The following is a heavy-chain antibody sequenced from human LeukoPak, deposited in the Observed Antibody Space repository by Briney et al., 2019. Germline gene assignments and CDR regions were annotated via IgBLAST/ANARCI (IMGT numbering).Heavy chain of an antibody. CDR1: GFTFSSYS. CDR3: ARDLPWYDY. D-gene: IGHD6-13*01. Sequence: GGSLRLSCAASGFTFSSYSMNWVRQAPGKGLEWVSYISSSSSTIYYADSVKGRFTISRDNAKNSLYLKMNSLRAEDTAVYYCARDLPWYDYWGQGTLVTVSS. J-gene: IGHJ4*02. CDR2: ISSSSSTI. V-gene: IGHV3-48*04.